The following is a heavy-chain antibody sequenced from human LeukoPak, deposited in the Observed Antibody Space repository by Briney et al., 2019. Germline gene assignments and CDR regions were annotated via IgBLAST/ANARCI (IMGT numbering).Heavy chain of an antibody. J-gene: IGHJ3*02. CDR1: GGSISRYY. CDR2: MYNSGST. Sequence: SETLSLTCTVSGGSISRYYWSWIRQPAGKGLEWIGRMYNSGSTYYNPSLKSRVTISVDTSKNQFSLKLSSVTAADTAVYYCATTVTTFAFDIWGQGTMVTVSS. D-gene: IGHD4-17*01. CDR3: ATTVTTFAFDI. V-gene: IGHV4-4*07.